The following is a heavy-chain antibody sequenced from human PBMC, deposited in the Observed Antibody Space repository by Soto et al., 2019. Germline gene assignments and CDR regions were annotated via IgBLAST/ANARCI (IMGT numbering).Heavy chain of an antibody. J-gene: IGHJ5*02. CDR1: GFTFSSYA. Sequence: GGSLRLSCAASGFTFSSYAMHWVRQAPGKGLEWVAVISYDGSNKYYADSVKGRFTISRDNSKNTLYLQMNSLRAEDTAVYYCARVARSGDILTGYYWYWFDPWGQGTLVTSPQ. D-gene: IGHD3-9*01. CDR2: ISYDGSNK. V-gene: IGHV3-30-3*01. CDR3: ARVARSGDILTGYYWYWFDP.